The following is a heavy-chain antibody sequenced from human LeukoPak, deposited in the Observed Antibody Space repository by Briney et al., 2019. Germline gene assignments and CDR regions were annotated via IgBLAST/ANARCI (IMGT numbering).Heavy chain of an antibody. V-gene: IGHV4-39*07. J-gene: IGHJ4*02. Sequence: SETLSLTCTVSGGSIRRSYYYWGWIRQPPGKGLEWIGEINHSGSTNYNPSLKSRVTISVDTSKNQFSLKLSSVTAADTAVYYCARLNPGHYDSSITWGYFDYWGQGTLVTVSS. CDR2: INHSGST. CDR3: ARLNPGHYDSSITWGYFDY. CDR1: GGSIRRSYYY. D-gene: IGHD3-22*01.